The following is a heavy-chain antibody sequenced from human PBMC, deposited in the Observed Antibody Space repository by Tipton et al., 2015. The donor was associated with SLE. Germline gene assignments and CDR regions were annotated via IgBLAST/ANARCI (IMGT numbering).Heavy chain of an antibody. CDR2: ISSSSSYI. CDR1: GFTFSSYS. CDR3: ARGEGWTDAFDI. J-gene: IGHJ3*02. Sequence: SLRLSCAASGFTFSSYSMNWVRQAPGKGLEWVSSISSSSSYIYYADSVKGRFTISRDNAKNSLYLQMNSLRAEDTAVYYCARGEGWTDAFDIWGQGTMVTVSS. V-gene: IGHV3-21*01. D-gene: IGHD3-16*01.